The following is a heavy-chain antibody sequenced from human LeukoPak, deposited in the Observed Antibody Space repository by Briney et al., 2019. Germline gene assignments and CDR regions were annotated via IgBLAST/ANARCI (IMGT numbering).Heavy chain of an antibody. D-gene: IGHD2-8*01. CDR3: AKGDCTNGVCYRAALDYFDY. J-gene: IGHJ4*02. CDR1: GFAFSKYA. Sequence: PGGSLRLSCVASGFAFSKYAMHWVRQAPGKGLEWVGVVSYDGSNKYYADSVKGRFTISRDNSKNTLYLQMNSLRAEDTAVYYCAKGDCTNGVCYRAALDYFDYWGQGTLVTVSS. V-gene: IGHV3-30-3*01. CDR2: VSYDGSNK.